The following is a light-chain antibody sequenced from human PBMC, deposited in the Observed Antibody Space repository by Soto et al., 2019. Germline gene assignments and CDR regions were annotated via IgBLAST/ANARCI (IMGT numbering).Light chain of an antibody. CDR3: CSYAGSSTFGVV. J-gene: IGLJ2*01. CDR1: SSDVGSYNL. CDR2: EVS. V-gene: IGLV2-23*02. Sequence: QSALTQPASVSGSPGQSITISCTGTSSDVGSYNLVSWYQQHPGKAPKLMIYEVSKWPSGVSNRFSGFKSGNTASLTISGPQAEDEADYYCCSYAGSSTFGVVFGGGTKVTVL.